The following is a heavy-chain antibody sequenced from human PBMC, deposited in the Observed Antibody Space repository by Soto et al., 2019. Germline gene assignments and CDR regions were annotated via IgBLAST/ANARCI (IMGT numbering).Heavy chain of an antibody. Sequence: ASVKVSCKASGYTFANYGIHWVRQAPGQRLEWMGWINAGDGGTKYSENFQDRVTVTRDTSASTVYLGLSSLSSEDTASYYCARTGHSGSYDFWG. J-gene: IGHJ5*01. CDR1: GYTFANYG. CDR2: INAGDGGT. V-gene: IGHV1-3*01. D-gene: IGHD1-26*01. CDR3: ARTGHSGSYDF.